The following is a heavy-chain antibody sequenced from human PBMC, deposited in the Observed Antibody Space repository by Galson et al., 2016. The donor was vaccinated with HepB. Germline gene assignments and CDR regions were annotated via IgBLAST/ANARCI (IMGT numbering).Heavy chain of an antibody. Sequence: ETLSLTCVVDGGSFSAYQWAWIRQSPGRGLEWIGEINHSGYTNYNPSLGSRATISIDTSRNQFSLRMTSVTAADTAFYYCARLSNGWIRFDSWGQGSLVTVSS. CDR1: GGSFSAYQ. D-gene: IGHD6-19*01. J-gene: IGHJ4*02. CDR2: INHSGYT. CDR3: ARLSNGWIRFDS. V-gene: IGHV4-34*01.